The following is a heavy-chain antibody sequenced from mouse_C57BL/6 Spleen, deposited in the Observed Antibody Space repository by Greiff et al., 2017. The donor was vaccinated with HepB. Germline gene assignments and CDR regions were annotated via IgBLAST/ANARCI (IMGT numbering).Heavy chain of an antibody. D-gene: IGHD1-1*01. CDR2: IHPNSGST. J-gene: IGHJ2*01. CDR3: ARGETTVVDGY. CDR1: GYTFTSYW. V-gene: IGHV1-64*01. Sequence: QVQLQQPGAELVKPGASVKLSCKASGYTFTSYWMHWVKQRPGQGLEWIGMIHPNSGSTNYNEKFKSKATLTVDKSSSTAYMQLSSLTAEDSAVYYCARGETTVVDGYWGQGTTLTVSS.